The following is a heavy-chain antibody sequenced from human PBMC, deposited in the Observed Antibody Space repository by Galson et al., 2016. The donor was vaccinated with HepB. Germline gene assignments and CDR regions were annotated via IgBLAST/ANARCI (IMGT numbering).Heavy chain of an antibody. CDR2: INANSGGT. Sequence: CKASGYTFTGYFMHWVRQAPGQGLEWMGWINANSGGTNYAQKFQGRVTMTRDTSISTAYMELSRLRSDDTAVYYCARPPYGGNDYWGQGTLVTVSS. V-gene: IGHV1-2*02. D-gene: IGHD4-23*01. CDR3: ARPPYGGNDY. CDR1: GYTFTGYF. J-gene: IGHJ4*02.